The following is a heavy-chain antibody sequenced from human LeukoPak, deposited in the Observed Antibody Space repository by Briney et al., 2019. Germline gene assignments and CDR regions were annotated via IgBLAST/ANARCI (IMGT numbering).Heavy chain of an antibody. CDR3: AKSAGVSRYSYGYGPFDY. CDR1: GFTFSSFA. CDR2: ISGSGDRT. V-gene: IGHV3-23*01. Sequence: QAGGSLRLSCAASGFTFSSFAMSWVRQTPGKGLEWVSTISGSGDRTYYADSVKGRFTISRDNSKNTLYLQMNSLRAEDTAVYYCAKSAGVSRYSYGYGPFDYWGQGTLVTVSS. D-gene: IGHD5-18*01. J-gene: IGHJ4*02.